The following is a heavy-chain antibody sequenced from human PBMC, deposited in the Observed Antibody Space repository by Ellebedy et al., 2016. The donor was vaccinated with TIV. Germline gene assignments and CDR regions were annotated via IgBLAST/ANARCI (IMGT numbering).Heavy chain of an antibody. V-gene: IGHV3-7*01. CDR3: ARAPDGSGSFYYFDY. Sequence: GGSLRLSCAASGFTFSSYWMSWVRQAPGKGLEWVANIKEDGSEKYYGDSVKGRFTISRDNARNTVYLQMNSLRAEDTAVYYCARAPDGSGSFYYFDYWGQGTLVTVSS. D-gene: IGHD3-10*01. CDR2: IKEDGSEK. CDR1: GFTFSSYW. J-gene: IGHJ4*02.